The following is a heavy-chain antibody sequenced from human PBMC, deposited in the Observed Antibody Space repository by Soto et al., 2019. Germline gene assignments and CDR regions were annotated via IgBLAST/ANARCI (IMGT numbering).Heavy chain of an antibody. CDR3: ARDNYDSSGYSPPPNWFDP. V-gene: IGHV3-33*01. D-gene: IGHD3-22*01. Sequence: GSLRLSCAASGXTFSSYCMHWVRQAPGKGLEWAAVIWYDGSNKYYADSVKGRFTISRDNSNNTLYLQMNSLRAEDTALYYCARDNYDSSGYSPPPNWFDPWGQGTLVTVSS. CDR2: IWYDGSNK. J-gene: IGHJ5*02. CDR1: GXTFSSYC.